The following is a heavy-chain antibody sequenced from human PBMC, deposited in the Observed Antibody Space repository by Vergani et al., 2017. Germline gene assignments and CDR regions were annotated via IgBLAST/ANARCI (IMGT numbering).Heavy chain of an antibody. V-gene: IGHV5-51*01. J-gene: IGHJ2*01. Sequence: EVQLVQSGAEVKKPGESLKISCKGSGYSFTSYWIGWVRQMPGKGLEWMGIIYPGDSDTRYSPSFQGQVTISADKSISTAYLQWSSLKASDTAMYYCAGRGXLWDGDYAHWYFDLWGRGTLVTVSS. CDR1: GYSFTSYW. D-gene: IGHD4-17*01. CDR3: AGRGXLWDGDYAHWYFDL. CDR2: IYPGDSDT.